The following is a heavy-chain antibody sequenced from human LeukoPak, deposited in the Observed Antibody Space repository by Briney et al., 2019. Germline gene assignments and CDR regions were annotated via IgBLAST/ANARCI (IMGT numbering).Heavy chain of an antibody. CDR2: IMPLFGTA. CDR3: ASGSLGDGYGVGDYYQYMDV. J-gene: IGHJ6*03. CDR1: GGTFNSYA. Sequence: GASVKVFCKASGGTFNSYAISWVRQAPGQGLEWMGGIMPLFGTANYAQEFQGRVTFTTDESASTAYMEVSSLRSEDTAVYYCASGSLGDGYGVGDYYQYMDVWGKGITVTVSS. D-gene: IGHD5-24*01. V-gene: IGHV1-69*05.